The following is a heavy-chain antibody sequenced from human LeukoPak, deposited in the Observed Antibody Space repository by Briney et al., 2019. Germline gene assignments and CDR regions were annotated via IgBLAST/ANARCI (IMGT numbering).Heavy chain of an antibody. Sequence: GASVKVSCKASGGTFSSYAISWVRQAPGQGIEWMGGIIPIFGTANYAQKFQGRVTITADESTSTAYMELSSLRSEDTAVYYCARVGREGSSSRFDYWGQGTLVTVSS. CDR2: IIPIFGTA. V-gene: IGHV1-69*13. CDR1: GGTFSSYA. J-gene: IGHJ4*02. D-gene: IGHD6-13*01. CDR3: ARVGREGSSSRFDY.